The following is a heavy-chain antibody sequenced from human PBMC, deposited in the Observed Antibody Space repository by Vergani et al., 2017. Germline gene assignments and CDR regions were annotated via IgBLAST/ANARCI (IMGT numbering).Heavy chain of an antibody. CDR2: ISGSGVSA. D-gene: IGHD3-10*01. CDR3: AKQYFVSGNYLFDY. Sequence: EVQLFESGGGLVQPGGSLGLTCAASEFTFSNYAMNWVRQAPGKGLEWVSGISGSGVSAYYTDSVKGRFTISRDNSKNMLVLQMNNLRTEDTAIYYCAKQYFVSGNYLFDYWGQGTLVTVSS. CDR1: EFTFSNYA. J-gene: IGHJ4*02. V-gene: IGHV3-23*01.